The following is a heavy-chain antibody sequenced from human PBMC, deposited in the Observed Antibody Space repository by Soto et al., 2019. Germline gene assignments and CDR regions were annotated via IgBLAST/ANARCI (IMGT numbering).Heavy chain of an antibody. J-gene: IGHJ5*02. CDR3: ARGPYYYDSSGYYNSYNWFDP. V-gene: IGHV1-18*01. CDR1: GYTFTSYG. D-gene: IGHD3-22*01. CDR2: ISAYNGNT. Sequence: GASVKVSCKASGYTFTSYGISCVRQAPGQGLEWMGWISAYNGNTNYAQKLQGRVTMTTDTSTSTAYMELRSLRSDDTAVYYCARGPYYYDSSGYYNSYNWFDPWGQGTLVTVSS.